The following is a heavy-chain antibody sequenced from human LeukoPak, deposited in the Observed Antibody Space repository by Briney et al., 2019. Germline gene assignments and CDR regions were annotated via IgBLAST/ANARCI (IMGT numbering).Heavy chain of an antibody. V-gene: IGHV4-39*07. CDR3: ARGAATYDFQY. D-gene: IGHD6-25*01. CDR1: GGSISSSSYY. Sequence: SETLSLTCTVSGGSISSSSYYWGWIRQPPGKGLEWIGSIYYSASTYYNPSLKSRVTMSLDTSKNQFSLKLTSVTAADTAVYYCARGAATYDFQYWGQGTLVAVSS. CDR2: IYYSAST. J-gene: IGHJ1*01.